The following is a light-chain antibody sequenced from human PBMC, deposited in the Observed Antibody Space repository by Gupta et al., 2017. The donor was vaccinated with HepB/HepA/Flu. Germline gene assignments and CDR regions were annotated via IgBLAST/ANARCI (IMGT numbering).Light chain of an antibody. V-gene: IGKV3-15*01. CDR2: GAS. CDR3: QHYNSWPGN. CDR1: QRVSSN. Sequence: EILMTQSPHTLPVSPGERATLSCRASQRVSSNLAWYQQTPGQAPRLLIYGASTSATGFPARFSGSGSGTESTLTISSLQSEDFAVYFCQHYNSWPGNFGQGTKLEIK. J-gene: IGKJ2*02.